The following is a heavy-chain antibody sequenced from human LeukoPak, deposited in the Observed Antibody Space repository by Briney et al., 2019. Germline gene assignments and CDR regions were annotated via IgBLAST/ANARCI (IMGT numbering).Heavy chain of an antibody. CDR2: MNPNSGNT. V-gene: IGHV1-8*03. D-gene: IGHD3-3*01. J-gene: IGHJ5*02. CDR3: ARGGHVLRFLEWLPDA. Sequence: ALVKVSCKASGYTFTSYDINWVRQATGQGLEWMGWMNPNSGNTGYAQKFQGRVTITRNTSISTAYMELSSLRSEDTAVYYCARGGHVLRFLEWLPDAWGQGTLVTVSS. CDR1: GYTFTSYD.